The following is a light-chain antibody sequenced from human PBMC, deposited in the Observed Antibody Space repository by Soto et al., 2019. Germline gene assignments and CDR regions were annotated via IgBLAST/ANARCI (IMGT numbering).Light chain of an antibody. CDR2: GAS. Sequence: EILLTQSPGTLSLSPGESATLSCRASQSVSNNYLAWYQQKPGQAPRLLIYGASNRATGIPDRFSGGGSGTDLNLTISRLQPEDFATYYCQQVNVYPSTCGGGTKVDIK. CDR1: QSVSNNY. J-gene: IGKJ4*01. CDR3: QQVNVYPST. V-gene: IGKV3-20*01.